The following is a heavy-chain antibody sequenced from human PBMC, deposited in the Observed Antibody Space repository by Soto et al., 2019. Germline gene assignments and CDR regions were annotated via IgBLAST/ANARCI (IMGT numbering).Heavy chain of an antibody. CDR2: VIPIQGTA. CDR1: GGSFTSYI. J-gene: IGHJ6*03. D-gene: IGHD3-3*01. V-gene: IGHV1-69*08. CDR3: AQSLVFLEHAYMYV. Sequence: QVQLVQSGAEEKKPGSSVKVSCEASGGSFTSYIFTWVRQAPGQGLEWMGRVIPIQGTANYALKFQVGITITADKATNTVYMELRSRRPEDTALYYCAQSLVFLEHAYMYVCCNGTTVTFS.